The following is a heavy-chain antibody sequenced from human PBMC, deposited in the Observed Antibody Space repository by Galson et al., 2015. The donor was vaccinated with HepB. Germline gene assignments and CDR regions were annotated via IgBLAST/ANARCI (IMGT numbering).Heavy chain of an antibody. CDR1: GFIVDGSG. V-gene: IGHV3-23*01. J-gene: IGHJ6*02. CDR2: ISASGGKK. D-gene: IGHD2-2*01. CDR3: AKDMCSSSSTCYNFYGMDV. Sequence: SLRLSCAASGFIVDGSGMSWVRQAPGKGLEWVSGISASGGKKYYADSVKGRFTMSRDNSTNTVYLQMNSLRPEDTAVYYCAKDMCSSSSTCYNFYGMDVWGQGTTVTVSS.